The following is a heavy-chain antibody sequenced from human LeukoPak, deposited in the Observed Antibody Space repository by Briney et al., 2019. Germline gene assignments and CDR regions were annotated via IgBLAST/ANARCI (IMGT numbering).Heavy chain of an antibody. J-gene: IGHJ3*02. D-gene: IGHD3-16*02. CDR1: GYSISSGYY. CDR2: IYYSGST. Sequence: SETLSLTCTVSGYSISSGYYWGWIRQPPGKGLECIGYIYYSGSTNYNPSLKSRVTISVDTYKHQFSLKLRSVTAADTAVYYCARAHWGGYDYVWGSYRYFGSEPHYAFDIWGQGTMVTVSS. CDR3: ARAHWGGYDYVWGSYRYFGSEPHYAFDI. V-gene: IGHV4-38-2*02.